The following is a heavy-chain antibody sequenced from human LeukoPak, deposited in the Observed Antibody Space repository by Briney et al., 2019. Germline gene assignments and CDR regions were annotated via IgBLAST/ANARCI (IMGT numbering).Heavy chain of an antibody. V-gene: IGHV3-23*01. Sequence: GGSLRLSCAASGFTFSSYAMSWVRQAPGKGLEWVSAISGSGGSTYYADSVKGRFTTSRDNSKNTLYLQMNSLRAEDTAVYYCAKTSKITMVRGVTFDYWGQGTLVTVSS. D-gene: IGHD3-10*01. CDR2: ISGSGGST. CDR3: AKTSKITMVRGVTFDY. CDR1: GFTFSSYA. J-gene: IGHJ4*02.